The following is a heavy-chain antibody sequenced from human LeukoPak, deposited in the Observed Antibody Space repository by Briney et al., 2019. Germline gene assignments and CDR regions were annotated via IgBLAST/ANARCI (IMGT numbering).Heavy chain of an antibody. CDR3: ATVTCWYYFPY. V-gene: IGHV1-24*01. Sequence: WASVTVSCKVSGYTLTELSMHWVRQAPGKGLEWMGGFDTEDGETIYAQKLQGRVTMTEDTSTDTAYMELSSLRSEDTAVYYCATVTCWYYFPYLGRATLVTVSS. D-gene: IGHD6-13*01. J-gene: IGHJ4*02. CDR1: GYTLTELS. CDR2: FDTEDGET.